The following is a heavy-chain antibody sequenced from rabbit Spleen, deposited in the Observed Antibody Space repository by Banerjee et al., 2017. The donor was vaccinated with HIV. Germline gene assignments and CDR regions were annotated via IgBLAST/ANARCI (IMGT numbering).Heavy chain of an antibody. Sequence: QSLEEFGGDLVKPGASLTLTCTASGFTVSRFWMSWVRQAPGSGLQWIGIVDGDYSVTTYYASWAKGRFTISRSTSLNTVTLQMTSLTAADTATYFCARDAGTGDYIDVYFNLWGPGTLVTVS. J-gene: IGHJ4*01. CDR2: VDGDYSVTT. D-gene: IGHD4-2*01. V-gene: IGHV1S40*01. CDR1: GFTVSRFW. CDR3: ARDAGTGDYIDVYFNL.